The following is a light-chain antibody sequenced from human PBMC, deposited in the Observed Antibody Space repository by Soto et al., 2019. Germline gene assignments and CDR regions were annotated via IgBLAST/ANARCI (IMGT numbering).Light chain of an antibody. CDR3: QQYCSPGT. CDR1: QSVSSKY. Sequence: EIVLTQSPGTLSLSPGERATLSCRASQSVSSKYLAWYQQKLGQAPRLLIYGASSRATGIPDRFSGSGSGTDFTLTISRLEREDFAVYYCQQYCSPGTFGGGTKVEIK. J-gene: IGKJ4*01. V-gene: IGKV3-20*01. CDR2: GAS.